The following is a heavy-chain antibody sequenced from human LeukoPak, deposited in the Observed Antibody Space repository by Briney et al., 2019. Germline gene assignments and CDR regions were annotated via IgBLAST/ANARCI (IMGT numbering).Heavy chain of an antibody. CDR2: ISGSGGST. D-gene: IGHD3-3*01. V-gene: IGHV3-23*01. CDR1: GFTFSSYA. J-gene: IGHJ4*02. Sequence: GGSLRLSCAASGFTFSSYAMSWVRQAPGKGLEWVSAISGSGGSTYYADSVKGRFAISRDNSKNTLYLQMNSLRAEDTAVYYCARDGGYDFWSGYYQDYWGQGTLVTVSS. CDR3: ARDGGYDFWSGYYQDY.